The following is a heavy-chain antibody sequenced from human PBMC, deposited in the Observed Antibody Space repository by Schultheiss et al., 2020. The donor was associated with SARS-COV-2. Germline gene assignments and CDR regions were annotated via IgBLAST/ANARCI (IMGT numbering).Heavy chain of an antibody. D-gene: IGHD2-8*01. J-gene: IGHJ4*02. V-gene: IGHV4-39*01. CDR3: ARQVVLMVYAVGYDY. CDR2: IYYSGST. CDR1: GGSISSYY. Sequence: SQTLSLTCTVSGGSISSYYWGWIRQPPGKGLEWIGSIYYSGSTYYNPSLKSRVTISVDTSKNQFSLKLSSVTAADTAVYYCARQVVLMVYAVGYDYWGQGTLVTVSS.